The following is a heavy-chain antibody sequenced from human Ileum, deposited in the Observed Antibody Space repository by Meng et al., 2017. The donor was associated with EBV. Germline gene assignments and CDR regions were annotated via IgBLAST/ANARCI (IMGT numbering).Heavy chain of an antibody. CDR3: EQRLDSNFDY. J-gene: IGHJ4*02. Sequence: QLSLTESGSKMLKPTQTLTLKCTLYGFSLSHSGVAVGWIRQAPGKALEWLANTYGNADKLYSPSLKSRLTITKDTSKNQVVFTMTNMDPVNKATYFCEQRLDSNFDYWGQGTLVTVSS. V-gene: IGHV2-5*01. D-gene: IGHD2-15*01. CDR1: GFSLSHSGVA. CDR2: TYGNADK.